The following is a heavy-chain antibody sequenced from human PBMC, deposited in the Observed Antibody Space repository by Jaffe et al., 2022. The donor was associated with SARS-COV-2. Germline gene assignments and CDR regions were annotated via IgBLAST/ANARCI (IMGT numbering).Heavy chain of an antibody. J-gene: IGHJ5*02. CDR3: ARERSGGSRRNWFDP. CDR1: GGSFSGYY. D-gene: IGHD5-12*01. Sequence: QVQLQQWGAGLLKPSETLSLTCAVYGGSFSGYYWSWIRQPPGKGLEWIGEINHSGSTNYNPSLKSRVIISLDTSKNQFSLKMSSVTAADTAVYYCARERSGGSRRNWFDPWGQGTLVTVSS. V-gene: IGHV4-34*01. CDR2: INHSGST.